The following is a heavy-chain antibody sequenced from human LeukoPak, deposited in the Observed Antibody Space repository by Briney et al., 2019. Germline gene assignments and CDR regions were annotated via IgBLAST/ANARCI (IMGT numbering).Heavy chain of an antibody. J-gene: IGHJ6*04. CDR2: IQYNGTNK. Sequence: GGSLRPSCAASGFTFSNYGMHWVRQAPGKGLEWVAFIQYNGTNKDYADSVKGRFTISRDNAKNSLYLQMNSLRAEDTAVYYCAELGITMVGGVWGKGTTVTISS. D-gene: IGHD3-10*02. V-gene: IGHV3-30*02. CDR3: AELGITMVGGV. CDR1: GFTFSNYG.